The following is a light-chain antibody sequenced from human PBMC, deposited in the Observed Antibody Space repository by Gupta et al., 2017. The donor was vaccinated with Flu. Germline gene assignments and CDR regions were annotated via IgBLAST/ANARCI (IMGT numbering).Light chain of an antibody. V-gene: IGLV1-44*01. CDR3: AAWDDSLNAYV. CDR2: TYN. J-gene: IGLJ1*01. Sequence: QSVLTQPPSASRTPGQTATISCSGSSSNIGTNTVNWYHHLPGADPKLLIYTYNKRPSGVPDRFSGSKSGTSASLATSGLQSEDEADDYCAAWDDSLNAYVFGPGTKVTVL. CDR1: SSNIGTNT.